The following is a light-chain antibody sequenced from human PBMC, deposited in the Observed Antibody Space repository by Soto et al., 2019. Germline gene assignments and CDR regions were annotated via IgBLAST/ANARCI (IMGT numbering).Light chain of an antibody. J-gene: IGLJ2*01. CDR1: SSDVGGYNY. Sequence: QSALTQPASVSGSPGQSITISCTGTSSDVGGYNYVSWYQQHPGKAPKLMIYDVSNRPSGVSNRFSGSKSGNTASLNISGLQAEDEADYYCSSYTSISTRFGGGTQLTVL. V-gene: IGLV2-14*03. CDR2: DVS. CDR3: SSYTSISTR.